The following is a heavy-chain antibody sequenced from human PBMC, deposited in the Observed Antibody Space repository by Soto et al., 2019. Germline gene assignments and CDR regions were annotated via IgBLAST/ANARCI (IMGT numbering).Heavy chain of an antibody. CDR2: ISAYNDNT. J-gene: IGHJ4*02. D-gene: IGHD3-22*01. V-gene: IGHV1-18*01. Sequence: QVQLVQSGAEVKKPGASVKVSCKASGYTFTSYGISWVRQAPGQGLEWMGWISAYNDNTNYAQKLQGRVTMTTDTSTSTAYMELRSLRSDDTSVYYCARDPAYYYDSSGYYDYWGQGTLVTVSS. CDR3: ARDPAYYYDSSGYYDY. CDR1: GYTFTSYG.